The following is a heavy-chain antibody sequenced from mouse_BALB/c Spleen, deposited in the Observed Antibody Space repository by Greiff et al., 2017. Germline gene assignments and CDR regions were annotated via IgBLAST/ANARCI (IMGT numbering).Heavy chain of an antibody. CDR1: GYTFTSYW. CDR3: TRGGTRGFAY. V-gene: IGHV1S22*01. CDR2: IYPGSGST. D-gene: IGHD4-1*01. J-gene: IGHJ3*01. Sequence: LKQPGSELVRPGASVKLSCKASGYTFTSYWMHWVKQRPGQGLEWIGNIYPGSGSTNYDEKFKSKATLTVDTSSSTAYMQLSSLTSEDSAVYYCTRGGTRGFAYWGQGTLVTVSA.